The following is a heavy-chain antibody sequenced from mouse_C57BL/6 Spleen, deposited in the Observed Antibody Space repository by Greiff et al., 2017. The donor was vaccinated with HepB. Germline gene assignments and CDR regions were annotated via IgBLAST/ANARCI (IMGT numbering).Heavy chain of an antibody. CDR1: GYTFTSYW. Sequence: QVQLQQPGAELVKPGASVKLSCKASGYTFTSYWMHWVKQRPGQGLEWIGMIHPNSGSTNYNEKFKSKATLTVDKSSSTAYMQLGSLTSEDSAVYYCAIGTAQATSYAMDYWGQGTSVTVSS. D-gene: IGHD3-2*02. J-gene: IGHJ4*01. CDR3: AIGTAQATSYAMDY. V-gene: IGHV1-64*01. CDR2: IHPNSGST.